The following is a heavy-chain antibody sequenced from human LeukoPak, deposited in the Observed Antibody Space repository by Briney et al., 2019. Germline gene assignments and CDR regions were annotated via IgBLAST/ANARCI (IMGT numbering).Heavy chain of an antibody. Sequence: ASVKVSCKASGYTFTNYYMHWVRQAPGQGLEWMGIFNPSGGSTTSAQKFQGRVTMTRDTFTSTVYMELSSLRSEDTAVYYCARIYSTWFDSWGQGTLVTVSS. CDR3: ARIYSTWFDS. D-gene: IGHD3-3*01. CDR2: FNPSGGST. V-gene: IGHV1-46*01. J-gene: IGHJ5*01. CDR1: GYTFTNYY.